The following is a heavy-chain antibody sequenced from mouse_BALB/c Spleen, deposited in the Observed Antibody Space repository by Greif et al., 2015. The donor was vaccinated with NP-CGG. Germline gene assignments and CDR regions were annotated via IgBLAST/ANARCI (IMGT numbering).Heavy chain of an antibody. CDR2: IDPANGNT. J-gene: IGHJ1*01. CDR3: ARGDWYFDV. CDR1: GFNIKDTY. V-gene: IGHV14-3*02. Sequence: EVQLQQSGAELVKPGDSVKLSCTASGFNIKDTYMHWVKQRPEQGLEWLGRIDPANGNTKYDPKFQGKATITADTSSNTSYLQLSSVTSEDTAVYYCARGDWYFDVWGAGTTVTVSS.